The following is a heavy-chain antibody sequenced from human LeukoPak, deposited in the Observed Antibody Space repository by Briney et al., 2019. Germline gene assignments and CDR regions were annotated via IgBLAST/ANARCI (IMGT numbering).Heavy chain of an antibody. CDR1: GFTFSSYA. CDR2: ISGSGGST. CDR3: ASRSSVPGTGPG. Sequence: GPLRLSCAASGFTFSSYAMSWVRQAPGKGLEWVSAISGSGGSTYYADSVKGRFTISRDNAKNSLYLEMNSLRAEDTAVYYCASRSSVPGTGPGWGQGTLVTVSS. V-gene: IGHV3-23*01. J-gene: IGHJ4*02. D-gene: IGHD6-6*01.